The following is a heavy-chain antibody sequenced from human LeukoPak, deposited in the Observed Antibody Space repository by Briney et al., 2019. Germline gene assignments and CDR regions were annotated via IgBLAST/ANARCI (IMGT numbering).Heavy chain of an antibody. D-gene: IGHD6-19*01. CDR3: ARGSGWDQRVNWFDP. V-gene: IGHV3-9*03. CDR2: ISWNSGSI. CDR1: GFTFDDYA. J-gene: IGHJ5*02. Sequence: PGGSLRLSCAASGFTFDDYAMHWVRQAPGKGLEWVSGISWNSGSIGYADSVKGRFTISRDNAKNSLYLQMNSLRAEDMALYYCARGSGWDQRVNWFDPWGQGTLVTVSS.